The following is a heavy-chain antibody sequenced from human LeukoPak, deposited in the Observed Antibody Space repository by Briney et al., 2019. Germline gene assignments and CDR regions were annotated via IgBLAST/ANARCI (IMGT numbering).Heavy chain of an antibody. CDR1: GFTFSNYA. J-gene: IGHJ4*02. D-gene: IGHD2-15*01. Sequence: GGSLRLSCAASGFTFSNYAMSWVRQAQGKGLEWVSAISGSGDNTYYADSVKGRFALSRDNSKNAVYLQMNSLRADDTAVYYCAKTRGYCSGGTCYCDYWGQGTLVTVSS. V-gene: IGHV3-23*01. CDR3: AKTRGYCSGGTCYCDY. CDR2: ISGSGDNT.